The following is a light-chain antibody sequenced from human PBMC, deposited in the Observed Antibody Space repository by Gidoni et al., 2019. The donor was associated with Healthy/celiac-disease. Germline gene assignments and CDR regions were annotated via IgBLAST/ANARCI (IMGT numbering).Light chain of an antibody. CDR1: QSVSSY. CDR3: QQRSNWLPIT. Sequence: EIVLTQSPATLSLSPGERATIACSASQSVSSYLAWYQQKPGQAPRLLIYDASNRATGIPARFSGIGSGTDFTLTICSLEPEDFAVYYCQQRSNWLPITFGHGTRLEIK. CDR2: DAS. V-gene: IGKV3-11*01. J-gene: IGKJ5*01.